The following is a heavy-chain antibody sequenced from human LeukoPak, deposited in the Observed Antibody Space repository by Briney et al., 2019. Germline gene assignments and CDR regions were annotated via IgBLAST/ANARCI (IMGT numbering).Heavy chain of an antibody. CDR2: ISSSGSTI. V-gene: IGHV3-11*01. J-gene: IGHJ6*02. D-gene: IGHD2-2*02. CDR3: ARSGMRCSSTSCYMLEPYYYYYYGMDV. Sequence: PGGSLRLSCAASGFTFSDYYMSWIRQAPGKGLEWVSYISSSGSTIYYADSVKGRFTISRDNAKNSLYLQMNSLRAEDTAVYYCARSGMRCSSTSCYMLEPYYYYYYGMDVWGQGPRSPSP. CDR1: GFTFSDYY.